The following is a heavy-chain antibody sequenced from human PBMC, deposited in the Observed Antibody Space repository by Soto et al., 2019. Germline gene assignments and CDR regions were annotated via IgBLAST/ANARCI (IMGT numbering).Heavy chain of an antibody. CDR2: INAGNGNT. J-gene: IGHJ6*02. Sequence: ASVKVSCKASGYTFTSYAMHWVRQAPGQRLEWMGWINAGNGNTKYSQKFQGRVTITRDTSASTAYMELSSLRSEDTAVYYCARQGGGNWHRYYYYGMDVWGQGTTVTVSS. CDR3: ARQGGGNWHRYYYYGMDV. D-gene: IGHD2-15*01. V-gene: IGHV1-3*01. CDR1: GYTFTSYA.